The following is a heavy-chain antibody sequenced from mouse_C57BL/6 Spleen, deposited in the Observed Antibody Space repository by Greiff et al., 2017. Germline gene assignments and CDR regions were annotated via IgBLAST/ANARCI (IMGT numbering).Heavy chain of an antibody. CDR1: GYTFTSYW. CDR2: IYPGSGST. J-gene: IGHJ4*01. Sequence: QVQLQQPGAELVKPGASVKMSCKASGYTFTSYWITWVKQRPGQGLEWIGDIYPGSGSTNYNEKFKCKATLSVDTSSSTAYMQLSSLTSEDSAVFYCARGMVNYAMDYWGQGTSGTVSS. V-gene: IGHV1-55*01. D-gene: IGHD2-3*01. CDR3: ARGMVNYAMDY.